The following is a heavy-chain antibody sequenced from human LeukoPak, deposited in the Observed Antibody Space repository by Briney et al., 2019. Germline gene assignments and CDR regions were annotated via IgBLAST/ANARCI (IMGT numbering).Heavy chain of an antibody. Sequence: PGGSLRLSCAASGFTFSNYAMHGVRQAPGKGVEWVAVISYNGSSKYYADSVKGRFTISRDNSKNTVYLQMNSLRAEDSAVYYCASGYCTNDVCYTGGFDYWGQGTLVTVSS. CDR3: ASGYCTNDVCYTGGFDY. V-gene: IGHV3-30-3*01. J-gene: IGHJ4*02. CDR2: ISYNGSSK. D-gene: IGHD2-8*01. CDR1: GFTFSNYA.